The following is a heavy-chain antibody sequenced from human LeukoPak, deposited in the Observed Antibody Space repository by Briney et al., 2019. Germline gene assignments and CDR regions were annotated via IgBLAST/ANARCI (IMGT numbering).Heavy chain of an antibody. Sequence: ASVKVSCKASGYTFTSYGISWVRQAPGQGLEWVGWISAYNGNTNYAQKLQGRLTMTTDTSTSTAYMELRSLRSDDTAVYYCARDGSFRCSSTSCYSGYYYYGMGVWGQGTTVTVSS. CDR2: ISAYNGNT. CDR1: GYTFTSYG. D-gene: IGHD2-2*01. CDR3: ARDGSFRCSSTSCYSGYYYYGMGV. V-gene: IGHV1-18*01. J-gene: IGHJ6*02.